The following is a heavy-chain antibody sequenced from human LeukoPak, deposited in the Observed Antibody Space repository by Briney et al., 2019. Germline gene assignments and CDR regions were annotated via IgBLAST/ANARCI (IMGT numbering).Heavy chain of an antibody. J-gene: IGHJ4*02. CDR2: INPNSGSI. Sequence: GASVKVSCKASGYTFTGYYMHWVRQAPGRGLEWVGWINPNSGSIKYAQKFQGRVTMTNDTSISPAYMELSRLRSDNTAVYYCARDPGVSVAAYYFDYWGQGTLVTVSS. CDR3: ARDPGVSVAAYYFDY. CDR1: GYTFTGYY. V-gene: IGHV1-2*02. D-gene: IGHD6-19*01.